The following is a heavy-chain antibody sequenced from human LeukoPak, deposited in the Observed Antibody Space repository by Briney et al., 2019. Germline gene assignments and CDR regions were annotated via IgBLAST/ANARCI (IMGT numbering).Heavy chain of an antibody. CDR3: ARGEIIVDASSWFDP. V-gene: IGHV1-8*03. CDR2: MNPNSGNT. D-gene: IGHD2/OR15-2a*01. CDR1: GYTFTSYD. Sequence: ASVKVSCKASGYTFTSYDINWVRQATGQGLEWMGWMNPNSGNTGYAQRFQGRVTITRNTSISTAYMELSSLRSEDTAVYYCARGEIIVDASSWFDPWGPGILVTVSS. J-gene: IGHJ5*02.